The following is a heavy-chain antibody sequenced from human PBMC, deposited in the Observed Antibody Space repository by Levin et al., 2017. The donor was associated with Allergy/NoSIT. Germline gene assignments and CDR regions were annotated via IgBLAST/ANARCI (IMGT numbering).Heavy chain of an antibody. J-gene: IGHJ3*02. V-gene: IGHV3-20*01. CDR3: ARHRFTMNIHDGFDI. CDR1: GFTFDDYG. Sequence: GGSLRLSCAASGFTFDDYGMSWVRQAPGKGLEWVSGINWNGGSTGYADSVKGRLTISRDNAKNSLYLQMNSLRAEDTALYNCARHRFTMNIHDGFDIWGQGPMVIVSS. CDR2: INWNGGST. D-gene: IGHD2/OR15-2a*01.